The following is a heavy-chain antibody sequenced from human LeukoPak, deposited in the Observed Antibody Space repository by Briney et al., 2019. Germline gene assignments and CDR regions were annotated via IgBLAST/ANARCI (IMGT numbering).Heavy chain of an antibody. J-gene: IGHJ3*02. V-gene: IGHV3-30-3*01. D-gene: IGHD6-19*01. CDR2: ISYDGSNK. Sequence: GRSLRLSCAASGFTFSSYAMHWVRQAPGKGLEWVAVISYDGSNKYYADSVKGRFTISRDNSKNTLYLQMNSLRAEDTAVYYCASGIAVAGTRNQNAFDIWGQGTMVTVSS. CDR3: ASGIAVAGTRNQNAFDI. CDR1: GFTFSSYA.